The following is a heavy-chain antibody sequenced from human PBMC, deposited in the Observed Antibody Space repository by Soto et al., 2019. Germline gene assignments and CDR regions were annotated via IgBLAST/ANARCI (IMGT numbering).Heavy chain of an antibody. V-gene: IGHV3-23*01. J-gene: IGHJ4*02. CDR3: AKDGYYDSSAPEY. CDR2: ISGGGGST. CDR1: GFTFSSYA. D-gene: IGHD3-22*01. Sequence: SGGSLRLSCAASGFTFSSYAMSWVRQAPGKGLEWVSAISGGGGSTYYADSVKGRFTISRDNSKNTLYLQMNSLRAEDTAVYYCAKDGYYDSSAPEYWGQGTLVTVSS.